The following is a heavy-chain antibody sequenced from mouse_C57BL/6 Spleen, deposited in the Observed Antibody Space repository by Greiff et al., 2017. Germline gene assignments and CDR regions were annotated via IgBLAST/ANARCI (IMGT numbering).Heavy chain of an antibody. CDR1: GYTFTSYG. J-gene: IGHJ4*01. Sequence: VQLQQSGAELARPGASVKLSCKASGYTFTSYGISWVKQRPGQGLEWIGEIYPRSGNTYYNEKFKGKATLTADKSSSTAYMELRSLTSEDSAVYFCARYGRDGRYYAMGYWGQGTSVTVSS. CDR2: IYPRSGNT. CDR3: ARYGRDGRYYAMGY. D-gene: IGHD1-1*01. V-gene: IGHV1-81*01.